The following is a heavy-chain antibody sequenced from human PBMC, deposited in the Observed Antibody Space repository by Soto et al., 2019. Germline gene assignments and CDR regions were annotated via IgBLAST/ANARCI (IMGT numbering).Heavy chain of an antibody. D-gene: IGHD2-2*01. CDR3: AKSYWPSINAVLTSAIDH. CDR2: LAYHGRNE. J-gene: IGHJ4*02. V-gene: IGHV3-30*18. CDR1: GFTFNSYG. Sequence: GGSLRLSCAASGFTFNSYGMYWIRQAPGKGLEWVAGLAYHGRNEYYAHSVKGRFTTSRDNSNSTLFLQMNSLRPEDTAVYYCAKSYWPSINAVLTSAIDHWGRGTLVTVSS.